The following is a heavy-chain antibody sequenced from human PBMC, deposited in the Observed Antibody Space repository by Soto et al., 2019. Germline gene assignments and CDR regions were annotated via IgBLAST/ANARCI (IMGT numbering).Heavy chain of an antibody. Sequence: QVQLQESGPGLVKPSETLSLTCTVSGGSITYYYWSWMRQSPGKGLEWIGYIYYDGITDYNPSLRSRATISVHTSKNRFSMHLRSVTAADAALYYCARWNEGLDYWGQGALVTVSS. D-gene: IGHD1-1*01. V-gene: IGHV4-59*01. CDR1: GGSITYYY. J-gene: IGHJ4*02. CDR2: IYYDGIT. CDR3: ARWNEGLDY.